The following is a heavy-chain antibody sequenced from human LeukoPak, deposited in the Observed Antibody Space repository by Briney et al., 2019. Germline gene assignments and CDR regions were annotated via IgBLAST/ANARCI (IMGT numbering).Heavy chain of an antibody. V-gene: IGHV4-59*01. J-gene: IGHJ6*03. D-gene: IGHD4-17*01. Sequence: PSETLSLTCTVSGGSISSYYWSWIRQPPGKGLEWIGYIYYSGSTNYNPSLKSRVTISVDTSKNQFSLKLSSVTAADTAVYYCARYIRMSYGVGYYYYYMDVWGKGTTVTVSS. CDR3: ARYIRMSYGVGYYYYYMDV. CDR2: IYYSGST. CDR1: GGSISSYY.